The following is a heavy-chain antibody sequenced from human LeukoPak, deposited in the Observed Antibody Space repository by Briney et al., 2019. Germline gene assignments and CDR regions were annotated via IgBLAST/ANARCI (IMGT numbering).Heavy chain of an antibody. D-gene: IGHD2-2*01. CDR3: ARDPGEVVVPAAKSGYYYYMDV. J-gene: IGHJ6*03. CDR1: GYIFINYG. Sequence: ASVKVSCKASGYIFINYGITWARQAPGQGLEWMGWISAYNGNTNYAQKLQGRVTMTTDTSTSTAYMELRSLRSDDTAVYYCARDPGEVVVPAAKSGYYYYMDVWGKGTTVTVSS. V-gene: IGHV1-18*01. CDR2: ISAYNGNT.